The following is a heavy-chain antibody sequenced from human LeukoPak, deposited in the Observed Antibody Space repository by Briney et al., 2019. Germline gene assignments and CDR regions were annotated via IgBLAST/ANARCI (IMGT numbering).Heavy chain of an antibody. V-gene: IGHV3-21*01. Sequence: GGPLRLSCEASGFSFRNYAMNWVRQAPGKGLEWVSSISSSSSYIYYADSVKGRFTISRDNAKNSLYLQMNSLRAEDTAVYYCAILSSGDAFDIWGQGTMVTVSS. CDR3: AILSSGDAFDI. CDR2: ISSSSSYI. D-gene: IGHD3-10*01. J-gene: IGHJ3*02. CDR1: GFSFRNYA.